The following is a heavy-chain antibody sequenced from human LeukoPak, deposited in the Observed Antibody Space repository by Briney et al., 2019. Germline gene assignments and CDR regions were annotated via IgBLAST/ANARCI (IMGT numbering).Heavy chain of an antibody. J-gene: IGHJ3*02. CDR3: ARDYGSGSYPGEDAFDI. CDR1: GYTLTSYG. CDR2: ISAYNGNT. D-gene: IGHD3-10*01. V-gene: IGHV1-18*01. Sequence: ASVKVSSTASGYTLTSYGISWVRQAPGQGLEWMGWISAYNGNTNYAQRLQGRVHMTTDTSTSTAYMELRSLRSDDTAVYYCARDYGSGSYPGEDAFDIWGQGTMVTVSS.